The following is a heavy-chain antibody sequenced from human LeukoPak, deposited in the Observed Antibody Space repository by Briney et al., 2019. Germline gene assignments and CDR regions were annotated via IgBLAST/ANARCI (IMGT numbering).Heavy chain of an antibody. V-gene: IGHV3-53*04. D-gene: IGHD5-18*01. CDR1: GFTFHNYA. J-gene: IGHJ6*02. CDR3: ARSTPVDTARGYYGMDV. Sequence: GGSLRLSCAASGFTFHNYAIHWVRQAPGKGLEWVSTIYSGGSTYYADSVKGRFTISRHNSKNTLDLQMNSLRAEDTAVYYCARSTPVDTARGYYGMDVWGQGTTVTVSS. CDR2: IYSGGST.